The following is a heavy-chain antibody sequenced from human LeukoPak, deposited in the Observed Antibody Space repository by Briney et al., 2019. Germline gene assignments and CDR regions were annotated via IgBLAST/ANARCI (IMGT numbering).Heavy chain of an antibody. CDR2: ISSSSSYI. CDR3: ARAPVVSCRGAFCYPLDY. CDR1: GFTFSSYS. D-gene: IGHD2-15*01. J-gene: IGHJ4*01. V-gene: IGHV3-21*04. Sequence: GGSLRLSCAASGFTFSSYSMNWVRQAPGKGLEWVSSISSSSSYIYYADSVKGRFTISRDNARNSLYLQMNSLRVDDTAVYFCARAPVVSCRGAFCYPLDYWGHGILITVSS.